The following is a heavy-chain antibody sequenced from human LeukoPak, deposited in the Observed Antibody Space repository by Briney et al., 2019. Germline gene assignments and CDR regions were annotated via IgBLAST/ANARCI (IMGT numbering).Heavy chain of an antibody. CDR3: AKQLVGAFDY. D-gene: IGHD1-26*01. Sequence: GGSLRLSCAASGFTFSNFGMSWVRQAPGKGLEWVSAISGSGGSTYYADSVKGRFTISRDNSKNTLYLQMNSLRAEDTAVYYCAKQLVGAFDYWGQGTLVTVSS. V-gene: IGHV3-23*01. CDR1: GFTFSNFG. J-gene: IGHJ4*02. CDR2: ISGSGGST.